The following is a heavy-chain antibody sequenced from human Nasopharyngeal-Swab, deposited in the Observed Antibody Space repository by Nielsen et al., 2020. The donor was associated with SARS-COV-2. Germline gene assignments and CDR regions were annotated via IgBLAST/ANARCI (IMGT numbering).Heavy chain of an antibody. D-gene: IGHD5-12*01. CDR2: IYYSGST. CDR3: AREGVGRYSGYDPKGANWPDAFDI. Sequence: WIRQPPGKGLEWIGYIYYSGSTYYNPSLKSRVTISVDTPKNQFSLKLSSVTAADTAVYYCAREGVGRYSGYDPKGANWPDAFDIWGQGTMVTVSS. J-gene: IGHJ3*02. V-gene: IGHV4-31*02.